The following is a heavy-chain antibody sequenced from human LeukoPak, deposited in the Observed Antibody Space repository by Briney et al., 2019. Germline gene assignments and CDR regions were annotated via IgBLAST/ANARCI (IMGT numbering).Heavy chain of an antibody. V-gene: IGHV3-74*01. D-gene: IGHD6-13*01. J-gene: IGHJ4*02. CDR1: GFSFSGHW. CDR2: ISPTGSTT. CDR3: ARGPSSNWSGLDF. Sequence: PGGSLRLSCAASGFSFSGHWMHWARQLPGKGLVWVSRISPTGSTTSYADSVKGRFTVFRDNAKSTLYLQVNNLRAEDTAVYYCARGPSSNWSGLDFWGQGTLLTVSS.